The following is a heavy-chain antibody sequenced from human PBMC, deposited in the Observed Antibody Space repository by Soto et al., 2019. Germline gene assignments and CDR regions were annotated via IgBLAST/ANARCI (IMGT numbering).Heavy chain of an antibody. CDR3: ARSSALAGGTPFDY. V-gene: IGHV3-33*01. Sequence: PGGSLRLSCSASGFSFSSYGMHWVRQAPGKGLEWVAIIWHDGSNKYYADSVKGRFTISRDNSKSTLFLQMNSLRAEDTAVYFCARSSALAGGTPFDYWGQGTLVTVSS. CDR1: GFSFSSYG. J-gene: IGHJ4*02. D-gene: IGHD3-16*01. CDR2: IWHDGSNK.